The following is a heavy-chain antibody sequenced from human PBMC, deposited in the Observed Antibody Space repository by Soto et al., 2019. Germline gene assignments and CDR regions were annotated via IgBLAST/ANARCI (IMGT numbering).Heavy chain of an antibody. CDR2: ISYDGSNK. CDR1: GFTFSSYG. J-gene: IGHJ6*02. V-gene: IGHV3-30*03. D-gene: IGHD4-17*01. Sequence: QVQLVESGGGVVQPGRSLRLSCAASGFTFSSYGMHWVRQAPGKGLEWVAVISYDGSNKYYADSVKGRFTISRDNSKNTLYLQMNSLRAEDTAVYYCATDYGDYNGMDVWGQGTTVTVSS. CDR3: ATDYGDYNGMDV.